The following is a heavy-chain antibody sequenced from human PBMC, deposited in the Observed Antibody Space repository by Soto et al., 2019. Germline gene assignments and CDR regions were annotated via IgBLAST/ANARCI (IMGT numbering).Heavy chain of an antibody. CDR2: IYWNDDK. CDR1: GFSLSTSGVG. Sequence: QITLKESGPTLVKPTQTLTLTCTFSGFSLSTSGVGVGWIRQPPGKALEWLALIYWNDDKRYSPSLKSRLTITKDTSKNQVVLTMTNMEPVETATYYCAHLSRIAAAFGMFDHWGQGTLVTVSS. J-gene: IGHJ5*02. V-gene: IGHV2-5*01. D-gene: IGHD6-13*01. CDR3: AHLSRIAAAFGMFDH.